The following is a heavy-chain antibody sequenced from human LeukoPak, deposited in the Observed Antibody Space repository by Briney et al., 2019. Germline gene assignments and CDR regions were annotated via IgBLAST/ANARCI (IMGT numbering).Heavy chain of an antibody. J-gene: IGHJ1*01. V-gene: IGHV1-69*06. CDR3: ASCSSTSCYHLGYFQH. CDR1: RGTFSSYA. D-gene: IGHD2-2*01. Sequence: SVKVSCKASRGTFSSYAISWVRQAPGQGLEWMGGIIPIFGTANYAQKFQGRVTITADKSTSTAYMELSSLRSEDTAVYYCASCSSTSCYHLGYFQHWGQGTLVTVSS. CDR2: IIPIFGTA.